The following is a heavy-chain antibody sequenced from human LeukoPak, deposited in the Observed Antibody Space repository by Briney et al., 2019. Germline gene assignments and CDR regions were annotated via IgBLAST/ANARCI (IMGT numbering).Heavy chain of an antibody. J-gene: IGHJ4*02. CDR2: INWNGGST. CDR3: ARAGSGWYFDY. D-gene: IGHD6-19*01. Sequence: GGSLRLSCAASGFTFDDYGMSWVRQAPGKGLEWVSGINWNGGSTGYADSVKGRFTISRDNAKNSLFLQVDSLRDGDTAVYYCARAGSGWYFDYWGEGTLVTVSS. V-gene: IGHV3-20*04. CDR1: GFTFDDYG.